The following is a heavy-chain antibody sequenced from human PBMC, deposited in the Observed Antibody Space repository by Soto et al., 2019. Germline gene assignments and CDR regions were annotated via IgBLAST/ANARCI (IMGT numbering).Heavy chain of an antibody. V-gene: IGHV1-69*13. CDR3: ARGENYDNPSEEYYFDY. J-gene: IGHJ4*02. Sequence: SVKVSCKASGGTFSSYAISWVRQAPGQGLEWMGGIIPIFGTANYAQKFQGRVTITADESTSTAYMELSSLRSEDTAVYYCARGENYDNPSEEYYFDYWGQGTLVTVSS. CDR1: GGTFSSYA. D-gene: IGHD3-22*01. CDR2: IIPIFGTA.